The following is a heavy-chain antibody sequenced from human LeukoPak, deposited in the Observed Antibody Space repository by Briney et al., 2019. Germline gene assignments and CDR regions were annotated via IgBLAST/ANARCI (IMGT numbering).Heavy chain of an antibody. J-gene: IGHJ4*02. V-gene: IGHV4-38-2*02. CDR1: GYSISSGYY. CDR3: ARVDLSLRYFDY. CDR2: IYHSGST. Sequence: SETLSLTCTVSGYSISSGYYWGWIRQPPGKGLEWIGSIYHSGSTYYNPSLQSRVTKSVDTSKNQFSLRLTSVTAADTAVYYCARVDLSLRYFDYWGQGTLVTVSS. D-gene: IGHD3-16*01.